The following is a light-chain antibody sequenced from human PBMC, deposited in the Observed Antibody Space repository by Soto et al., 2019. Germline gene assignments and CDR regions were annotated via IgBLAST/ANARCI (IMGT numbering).Light chain of an antibody. Sequence: QSALTQPASVSGSPGQSITISCTGTSSDVGSYNLVSWYQQHPGKAPKFMIYEVNKQPSGVSNRFSGSKSGNTASLTISGLQAEDEADYYCCSYAGSSTWVFGGGTKLTVL. CDR1: SSDVGSYNL. V-gene: IGLV2-23*02. CDR3: CSYAGSSTWV. CDR2: EVN. J-gene: IGLJ2*01.